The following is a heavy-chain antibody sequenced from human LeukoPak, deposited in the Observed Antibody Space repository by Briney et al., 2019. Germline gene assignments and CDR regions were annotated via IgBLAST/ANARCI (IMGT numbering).Heavy chain of an antibody. CDR2: ISAYNGNT. CDR1: GYTFTSYG. D-gene: IGHD3-10*01. V-gene: IGHV1-18*01. Sequence: GASVKVSCKASGYTFTSYGISWVRQAPGQGLEWMGWISAYNGNTNYAQKLQGRVTMTTDTSTSTAYMELRSLRSDDTAVYYCARGRITMVRGVPHAFDIWGQGTMVTVSS. J-gene: IGHJ3*02. CDR3: ARGRITMVRGVPHAFDI.